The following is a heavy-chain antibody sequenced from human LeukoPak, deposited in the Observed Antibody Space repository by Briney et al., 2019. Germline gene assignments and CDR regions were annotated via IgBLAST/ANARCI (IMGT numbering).Heavy chain of an antibody. J-gene: IGHJ5*02. CDR2: ISYDGSNK. Sequence: GGSLRLSCAASGFTFSSYAMHWVRQAPGKGLEWVAVISYDGSNKYYADSVKGRFTISRDNSKNTLYLQMNSLRAEDTAVYYCAKGRSKYCGGDCYDWFDPWGQGTLVTVSS. CDR3: AKGRSKYCGGDCYDWFDP. D-gene: IGHD2-21*02. CDR1: GFTFSSYA. V-gene: IGHV3-30-3*01.